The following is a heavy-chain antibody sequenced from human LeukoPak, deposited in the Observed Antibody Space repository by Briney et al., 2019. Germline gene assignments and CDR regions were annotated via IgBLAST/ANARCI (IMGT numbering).Heavy chain of an antibody. V-gene: IGHV4-34*01. D-gene: IGHD2-15*01. J-gene: IGHJ4*02. CDR2: INHSGNT. CDR3: VRGRGVVHY. Sequence: SESLCLTCAVYGGSFSSYYLSWIRQPPGKGLEWIGEINHSGNTNYNPSLKSRVTISVDTSKNQFSLKLSSVTAADTAVYYCVRGRGVVHYWGQGTLVTVSS. CDR1: GGSFSSYY.